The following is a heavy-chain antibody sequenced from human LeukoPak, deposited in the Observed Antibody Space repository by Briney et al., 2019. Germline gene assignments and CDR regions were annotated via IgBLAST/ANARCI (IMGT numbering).Heavy chain of an antibody. D-gene: IGHD2-21*02. CDR1: GFTFSSYA. J-gene: IGHJ4*02. CDR3: AKDTARPPFYYFDY. CDR2: VSGSGGST. Sequence: GGSLRLSCAASGFTFSSYAMSWVRQAPGKGLEWVSSVSGSGGSTYYADSVKGRFTISRDNSKNTLYLQMNSLRAEDTAVYYCAKDTARPPFYYFDYWGQGTLVTVSS. V-gene: IGHV3-23*01.